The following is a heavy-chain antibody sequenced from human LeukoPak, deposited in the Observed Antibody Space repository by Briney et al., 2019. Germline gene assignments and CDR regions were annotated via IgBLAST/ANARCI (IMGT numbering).Heavy chain of an antibody. CDR1: GFTFDDYA. V-gene: IGHV3-9*01. J-gene: IGHJ4*02. D-gene: IGHD1-7*01. CDR2: ISWNSGSI. Sequence: PGRSLRLSCAASGFTFDDYAMHWVRQAPGKGLEWVSGISWNSGSIGYADSVKGRFTISRDNAKNSLYLQMNSLRAEDTAVYYCAKDGKTRNWNYFQAKPVYWGQGTLVTVSS. CDR3: AKDGKTRNWNYFQAKPVY.